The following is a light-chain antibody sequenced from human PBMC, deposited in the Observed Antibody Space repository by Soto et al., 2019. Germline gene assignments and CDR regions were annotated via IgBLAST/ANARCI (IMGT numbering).Light chain of an antibody. V-gene: IGKV3-15*01. J-gene: IGKJ1*01. Sequence: EIVMTQSTATLSVSPGERATLSCRASQRVSSNLAWYQQKPGQAPRLLIYGASTRATGIPARFSGSGSGTEFTLTISSLQSEDFAVYYWQQYNNWWTFGQGTKVEIK. CDR2: GAS. CDR3: QQYNNWWT. CDR1: QRVSSN.